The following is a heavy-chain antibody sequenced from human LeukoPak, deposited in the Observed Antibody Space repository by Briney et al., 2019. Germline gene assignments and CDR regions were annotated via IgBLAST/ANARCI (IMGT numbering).Heavy chain of an antibody. CDR1: GYTFTGYY. Sequence: GASVKVSCKASGYTFTGYYMHWVRQAPGQGLEWMGKINPGGGGTTYAQKVQGRVTMTRDKSTSTVYMELSSLRAEDTAVYYCARDTATWLFDYWGQGTLVTVSS. CDR3: ARDTATWLFDY. D-gene: IGHD5-12*01. J-gene: IGHJ4*02. V-gene: IGHV1-46*01. CDR2: INPGGGGT.